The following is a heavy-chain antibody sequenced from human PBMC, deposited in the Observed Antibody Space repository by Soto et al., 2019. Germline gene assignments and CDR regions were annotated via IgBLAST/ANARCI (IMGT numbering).Heavy chain of an antibody. J-gene: IGHJ4*02. CDR1: GYTFSSYS. CDR3: ARDNGYYDL. Sequence: ASVKVSCKTAGYTFSSYSINWVRQAPGQGLEWMAWISTYSGNTHYAERVQGRVTVTLDKSARTAFMEMRGLTSDDTAVYFCARDNGYYDLWDQGTLVTVSS. V-gene: IGHV1-18*04. CDR2: ISTYSGNT.